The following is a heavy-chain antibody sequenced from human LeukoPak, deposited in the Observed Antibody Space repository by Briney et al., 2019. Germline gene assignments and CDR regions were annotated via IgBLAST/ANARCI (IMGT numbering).Heavy chain of an antibody. CDR1: GFAFSNYD. V-gene: IGHV3-13*01. CDR3: VRVNWLHYSGMDV. Sequence: GGSLRLSCAASGFAFSNYDFHWVRQVTGKRLEWVSGIGTTGDTYYPASVEGRFTISRENARNSLYLQMNSLRAGDTAVYYCVRVNWLHYSGMDVWGQGTTVTVSS. CDR2: IGTTGDT. D-gene: IGHD5-12*01. J-gene: IGHJ6*02.